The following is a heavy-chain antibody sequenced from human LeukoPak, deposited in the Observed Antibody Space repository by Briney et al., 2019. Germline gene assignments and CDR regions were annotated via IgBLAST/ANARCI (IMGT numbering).Heavy chain of an antibody. Sequence: PGGSLRLSCAASGFTFSDAWMTWVRQAPGKGLEWLGRIKTKTDGGTTDYAAPVKGRFTISRDDSRDTLYLQMNSLKTEDSAVYYCTSMFRDYWGQGTLVTVSS. V-gene: IGHV3-15*01. CDR2: IKTKTDGGTT. CDR1: GFTFSDAW. CDR3: TSMFRDY. J-gene: IGHJ4*02. D-gene: IGHD3-10*02.